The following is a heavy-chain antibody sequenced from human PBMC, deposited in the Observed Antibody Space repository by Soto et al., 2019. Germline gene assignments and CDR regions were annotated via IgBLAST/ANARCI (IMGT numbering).Heavy chain of an antibody. CDR2: ISGSGGST. J-gene: IGHJ5*02. V-gene: IGHV3-23*01. CDR1: GFTFSSYA. D-gene: IGHD3-9*01. Sequence: PGGSLRLSCAASGFTFSSYAMSWVRQAPGKGLEWVSAISGSGGSTYYADSVKGRFTISRDNSKNSLYLQMNSLRAEDTAVYYCAKEPYYDILTGSNWFDPWGQGTLVTVSS. CDR3: AKEPYYDILTGSNWFDP.